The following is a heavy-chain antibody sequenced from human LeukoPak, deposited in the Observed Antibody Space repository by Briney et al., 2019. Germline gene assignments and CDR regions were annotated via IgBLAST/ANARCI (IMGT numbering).Heavy chain of an antibody. CDR2: MNPNSGNT. D-gene: IGHD1-26*01. V-gene: IGHV1-8*03. CDR1: GYTFTNYD. J-gene: IGHJ4*02. CDR3: ARALSGSCQFYYFDY. Sequence: ASVKVSCKASGYTFTNYDINWVRQATGQGLEWMGWMNPNSGNTGYAQKFQGRVTITRNTITTAYMELSSLRSEDTAVYYCARALSGSCQFYYFDYWGQGTLVTVSS.